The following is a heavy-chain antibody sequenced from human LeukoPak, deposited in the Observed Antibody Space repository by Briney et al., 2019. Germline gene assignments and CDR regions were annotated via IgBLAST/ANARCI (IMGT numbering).Heavy chain of an antibody. V-gene: IGHV3-23*01. D-gene: IGHD2-15*01. Sequence: GGSLRLSCAVSGFTLSEHAMSWVRQAPGEGLEWVSGIIDVGDTYYADSVKGRFTISRDSSKDTLYLQMNSLRAEDTATYYCAKDYCRGGNCPLPFFDSWGQGTLVTVSS. CDR3: AKDYCRGGNCPLPFFDS. CDR1: GFTLSEHA. J-gene: IGHJ4*02. CDR2: IIDVGDT.